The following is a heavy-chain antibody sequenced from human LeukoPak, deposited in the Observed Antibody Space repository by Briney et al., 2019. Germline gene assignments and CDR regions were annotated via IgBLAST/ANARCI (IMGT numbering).Heavy chain of an antibody. D-gene: IGHD6-19*01. CDR2: ISGSGGST. CDR1: GFTFSSYA. V-gene: IGHV3-23*01. Sequence: GGSLRVSCAAPGFTFSSYAMSWVRQAPGKGLEWVSAISGSGGSTYYADSVKGRFTISRNNSKNTLYLQMNSLRAEDTTVYYCAKASTYSSGWYLYYFDYWGQGTLVTVSP. J-gene: IGHJ4*02. CDR3: AKASTYSSGWYLYYFDY.